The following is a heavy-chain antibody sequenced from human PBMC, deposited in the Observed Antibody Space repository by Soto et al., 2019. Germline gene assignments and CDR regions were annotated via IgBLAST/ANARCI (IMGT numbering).Heavy chain of an antibody. V-gene: IGHV3-30*18. CDR3: AKALSGYDSGGYYYYYYGMDV. D-gene: IGHD5-12*01. J-gene: IGHJ6*02. CDR2: ISYDGSNK. Sequence: QVQLVESGGGVVQPGRSLRLSCAASRFTFSSYGMHWVRQAPGKGLEWVAVISYDGSNKYYADSVKGRFTISRDNSKNTLYLQMNSLRAEDTAVYYCAKALSGYDSGGYYYYYYGMDVWGQGTTVTVSS. CDR1: RFTFSSYG.